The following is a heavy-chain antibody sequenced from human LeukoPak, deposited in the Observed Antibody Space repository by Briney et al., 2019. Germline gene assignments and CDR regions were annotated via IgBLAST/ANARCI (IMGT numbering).Heavy chain of an antibody. CDR3: ARDGHPFDS. CDR2: INQDGSEK. V-gene: IGHV3-7*01. J-gene: IGHJ4*02. CDR1: GFRFTSYW. Sequence: GGSLRLSCAASGFRFTSYWMSWVRQAPGKGLEWVANINQDGSEKYCGDSVKGRFTISRDNAKNSVYLQMSSLRAEDTAVYFCARDGHPFDSWGQGTLVTVSS.